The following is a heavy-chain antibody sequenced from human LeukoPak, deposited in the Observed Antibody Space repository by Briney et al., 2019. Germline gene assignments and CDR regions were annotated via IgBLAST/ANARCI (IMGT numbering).Heavy chain of an antibody. J-gene: IGHJ4*02. CDR1: GFSFTNYW. D-gene: IGHD2-21*02. V-gene: IGHV5-51*01. Sequence: GESLKISCKVSGFSFTNYWIGWVRQMPGKGLEWMGIIYPADSDARYSPSFQGQVTISADESIYTAYLQWNSLKASDTATYYCARRSVTASYTYFEYWGQGTLVTVSS. CDR3: ARRSVTASYTYFEY. CDR2: IYPADSDA.